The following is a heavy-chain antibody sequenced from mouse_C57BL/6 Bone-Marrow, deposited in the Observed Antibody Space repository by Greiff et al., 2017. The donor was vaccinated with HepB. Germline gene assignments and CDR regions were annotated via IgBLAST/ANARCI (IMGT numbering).Heavy chain of an antibody. CDR1: GFTFTDYY. D-gene: IGHD2-4*01. Sequence: EVQLVESGGGLVQPGGSLSLSCAASGFTFTDYYMSWVRQPPGKALEWLGFIRNKANGYTTEYSASVKGRFTISRDNSQSILYLQMNALRAEDSATYYCARRGDYDDFDYWGQGTTLTVSS. CDR2: IRNKANGYTT. J-gene: IGHJ2*01. CDR3: ARRGDYDDFDY. V-gene: IGHV7-3*01.